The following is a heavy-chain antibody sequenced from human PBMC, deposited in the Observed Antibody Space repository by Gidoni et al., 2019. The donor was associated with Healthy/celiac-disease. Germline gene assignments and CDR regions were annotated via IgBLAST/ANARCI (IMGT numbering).Heavy chain of an antibody. CDR3: ARDLDSSGWGRYFDL. Sequence: QVQLVQSGAEVKKPGSSVNVACKASGGTFSSYAMSWVRQAPGQGLEWMGGIIPIFGTANYAQKFQGRVTITADESTSTAYMEMSSLRSEDTAVYYCARDLDSSGWGRYFDLWGRGTLVTVSS. CDR2: IIPIFGTA. CDR1: GGTFSSYA. D-gene: IGHD6-19*01. J-gene: IGHJ2*01. V-gene: IGHV1-69*01.